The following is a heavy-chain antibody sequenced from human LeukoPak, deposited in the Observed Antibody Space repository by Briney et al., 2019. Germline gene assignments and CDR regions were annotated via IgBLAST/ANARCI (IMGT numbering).Heavy chain of an antibody. J-gene: IGHJ4*02. Sequence: PGGSLRLSCAASGFTFSSYAMSWVRQAPGKGLEGVSAISGSGGSTYYADSVKGRFTISRDNSKNTLYLQMNSLRAEDTAVYYCVGAYEWELLSDYWGQGTLVTVSS. D-gene: IGHD1-26*01. V-gene: IGHV3-23*01. CDR1: GFTFSSYA. CDR3: VGAYEWELLSDY. CDR2: ISGSGGST.